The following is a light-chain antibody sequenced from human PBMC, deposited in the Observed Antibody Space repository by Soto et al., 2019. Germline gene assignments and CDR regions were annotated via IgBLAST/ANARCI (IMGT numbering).Light chain of an antibody. Sequence: EIVLTQAPGTLSLSPGEGATLSCRASQSVSSSYLAWYQQKPGQAPRLLIYGASSRATGVPARFSGSGSGTQFTLTSRSPQPVDLSNSQGLLRNRAPLTFGEGTRLEIK. CDR1: QSVSSSY. CDR3: LLRNRAPLT. V-gene: IGKV3-20*01. J-gene: IGKJ5*01. CDR2: GAS.